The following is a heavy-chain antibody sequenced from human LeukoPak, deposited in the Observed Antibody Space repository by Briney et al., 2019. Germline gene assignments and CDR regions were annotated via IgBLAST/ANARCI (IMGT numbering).Heavy chain of an antibody. CDR2: ICSNGSTK. CDR3: ARRYSNGYDF. V-gene: IGHV3-48*03. Sequence: PGGSLRLSCAASGFIFSGYEMHWVRQAPGKGLEWVSYICSNGSTKYNADSVKGRFAISRDNAKNSLYLQMNSLRGQDTAVYYFARRYSNGYDFWGQGTLVTVSS. J-gene: IGHJ4*02. CDR1: GFIFSGYE. D-gene: IGHD6-19*01.